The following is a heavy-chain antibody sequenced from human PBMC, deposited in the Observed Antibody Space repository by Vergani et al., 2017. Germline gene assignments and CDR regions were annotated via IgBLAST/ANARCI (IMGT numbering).Heavy chain of an antibody. Sequence: EVQLLESGGGLVQPGGSLRLPCGALGFTFSSLAMTWVRQAPGKGLYWVSAISGSGVNPFYTDSVKGRFTISRDNSKDTLYLQMNSLRVEDTAIYYCAKARDPNCKGGNCYSYYYGLDLWGQGTTVTVSS. V-gene: IGHV3-23*01. D-gene: IGHD2-15*01. CDR2: ISGSGVNP. J-gene: IGHJ6*02. CDR1: GFTFSSLA. CDR3: AKARDPNCKGGNCYSYYYGLDL.